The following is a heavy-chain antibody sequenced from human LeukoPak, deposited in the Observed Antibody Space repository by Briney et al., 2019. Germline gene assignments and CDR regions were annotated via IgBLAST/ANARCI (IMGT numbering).Heavy chain of an antibody. CDR2: IYTSGST. CDR1: GGSINSFY. Sequence: SETLSLTCTVSGGSINSFYWSWIRQPAGKGLEWIGRIYTSGSTNYNPSLKSRVTMSVDTSKNQFSLKLSSVTAADTAVYYCARDTNYYYYYYYMDVWGKGTTVTISS. CDR3: ARDTNYYYYYYYMDV. V-gene: IGHV4-4*07. J-gene: IGHJ6*03.